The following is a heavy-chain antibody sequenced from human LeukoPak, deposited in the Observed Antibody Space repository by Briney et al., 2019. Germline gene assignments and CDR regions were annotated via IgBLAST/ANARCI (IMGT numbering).Heavy chain of an antibody. J-gene: IGHJ6*02. CDR3: ATWAFYHNLDV. Sequence: GGSLRLSCAASGFTIGPYAMYWVRQGPGRGLEWASVIKADGSGTFYADSVRGRFTTSRDNSKNSLYLQMNSLTSEDTALYYCATWAFYHNLDVWGQGTTVIVSS. D-gene: IGHD2/OR15-2a*01. V-gene: IGHV3-43*02. CDR1: GFTIGPYA. CDR2: IKADGSGT.